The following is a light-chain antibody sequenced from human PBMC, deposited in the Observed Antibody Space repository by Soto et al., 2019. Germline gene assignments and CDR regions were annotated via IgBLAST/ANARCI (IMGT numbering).Light chain of an antibody. V-gene: IGKV3-20*01. CDR1: QSVSSIY. Sequence: EIVLTQSPGTLSLSPGERATLSCRASQSVSSIYLAWYQQKPGQAPRLLIYGASSRATGIPDRFSGSASGTDFPLTISGLEPDDVAVNSCQPYGNSPLFTFGPGNKGDIK. J-gene: IGKJ3*01. CDR2: GAS. CDR3: QPYGNSPLFT.